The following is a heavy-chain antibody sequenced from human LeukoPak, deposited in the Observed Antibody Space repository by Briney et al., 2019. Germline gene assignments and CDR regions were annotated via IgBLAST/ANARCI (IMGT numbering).Heavy chain of an antibody. CDR1: GFTSSNYW. CDR2: IKEDGSEK. CDR3: ARTIRGY. D-gene: IGHD3-10*01. Sequence: PGGSLRLSCAASGFTSSNYWMSWVRQAPGKGLEWVANIKEDGSEKYYVDSVKGRFTISRDNAKNSLYLRMNSLRAEDTAVYYCARTIRGYCGQGTLVTVSS. J-gene: IGHJ4*02. V-gene: IGHV3-7*02.